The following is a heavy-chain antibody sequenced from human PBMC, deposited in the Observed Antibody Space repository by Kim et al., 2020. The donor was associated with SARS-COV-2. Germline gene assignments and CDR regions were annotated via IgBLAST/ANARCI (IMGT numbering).Heavy chain of an antibody. Sequence: SETLSLTCTVSGASMISSIHYWGWIRQPPGKGLEWIGSISSTGSTSYNPSLKSRVTISVDTSKKQFSLKLTPVTAADTAVYYCARDGADYGDANDGFDY. V-gene: IGHV4-39*07. J-gene: IGHJ4*01. D-gene: IGHD4-17*01. CDR3: ARDGADYGDANDGFDY. CDR1: GASMISSIHY. CDR2: ISSTGST.